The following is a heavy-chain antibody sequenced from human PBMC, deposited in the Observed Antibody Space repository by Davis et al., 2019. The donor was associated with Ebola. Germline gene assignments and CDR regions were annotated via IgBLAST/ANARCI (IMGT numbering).Heavy chain of an antibody. J-gene: IGHJ4*02. CDR1: RYTFTSYA. D-gene: IGHD6-13*01. Sequence: SVTVSRQASRYTFTSYAMHWVRQAPGQRLEWMGWINAGNGNTKYSQKFQGRVTITRDTSASTAYMELSSLRSEDTAVYYCARGIAAAGTSHWGQGTLVTVSS. CDR2: INAGNGNT. CDR3: ARGIAAAGTSH. V-gene: IGHV1-3*01.